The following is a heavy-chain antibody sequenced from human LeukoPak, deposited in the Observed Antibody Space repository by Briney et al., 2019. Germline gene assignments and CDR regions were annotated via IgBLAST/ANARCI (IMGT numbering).Heavy chain of an antibody. Sequence: GGSLRLSCAASGFTFSSYGMSWVRQAPGKGLEWVSAISGSGGSTYYADSVKGRFTISRDNSKNTLYLQMNSPRAEDTAVYYCAKNLGLLLSSHRFGAAPNYFDYWGQGTLVTVSS. V-gene: IGHV3-23*01. CDR3: AKNLGLLLSSHRFGAAPNYFDY. CDR2: ISGSGGST. J-gene: IGHJ4*02. D-gene: IGHD2-15*01. CDR1: GFTFSSYG.